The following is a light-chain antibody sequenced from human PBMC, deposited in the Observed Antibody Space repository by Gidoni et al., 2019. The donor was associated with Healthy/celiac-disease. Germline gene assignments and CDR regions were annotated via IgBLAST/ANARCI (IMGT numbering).Light chain of an antibody. CDR2: SNN. CDR3: AAWDDSLNGVV. V-gene: IGLV1-44*01. CDR1: SSNIGSNT. Sequence: QSVLTPPPSPPATPGQRVTIPCSGSSSNIGSNTVNWYQQLPGTAHKLLIYSNNQRPSGVPDRFSGSKSGTSASLAISGLQSEDEADYYCAAWDDSLNGVVFGGGTKLTVL. J-gene: IGLJ2*01.